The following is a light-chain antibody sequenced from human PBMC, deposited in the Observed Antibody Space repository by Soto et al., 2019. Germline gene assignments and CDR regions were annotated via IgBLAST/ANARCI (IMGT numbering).Light chain of an antibody. CDR1: RSDVGGSTY. V-gene: IGLV2-14*03. Sequence: QSALTQPASVSGSPGQSITISCTGTRSDVGGSTYVSWYQQHPGKAPKLMIFDVSNRPSGVSTRFSGSKSGNTASLTISGLQAEDEADYYCSSYTSNDTLVFGGGTQLTVL. CDR3: SSYTSNDTLV. J-gene: IGLJ7*01. CDR2: DVS.